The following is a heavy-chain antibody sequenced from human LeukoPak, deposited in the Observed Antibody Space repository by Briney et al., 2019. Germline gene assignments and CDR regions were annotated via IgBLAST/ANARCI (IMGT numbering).Heavy chain of an antibody. CDR3: ARTEYFVFDY. Sequence: MPSETLSLTCTVSGASFSGYFWSWIRQPPGKGLEWIGYIYHSGSTNYNPSLKSRVTISVDTSKNQFSLKLSSVTAADTAVYYCARTEYFVFDYWGQGTLVTVSS. V-gene: IGHV4-59*01. J-gene: IGHJ4*02. CDR2: IYHSGST. D-gene: IGHD2/OR15-2a*01. CDR1: GASFSGYF.